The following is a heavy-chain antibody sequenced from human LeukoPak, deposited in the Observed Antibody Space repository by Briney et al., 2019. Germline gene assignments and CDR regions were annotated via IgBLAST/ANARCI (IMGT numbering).Heavy chain of an antibody. J-gene: IGHJ5*02. D-gene: IGHD5-12*01. CDR3: AREIVATIANDWFDP. Sequence: PGGSLRLSCAASRFTFSSHWMGWVRQAPGKGLEWVGNIKQDGSEKYYVDSVKGRFTISRDNAKNSLYLQMNSLRAEDTAVYYCAREIVATIANDWFDPWGQGTLVTVSS. CDR1: RFTFSSHW. V-gene: IGHV3-7*03. CDR2: IKQDGSEK.